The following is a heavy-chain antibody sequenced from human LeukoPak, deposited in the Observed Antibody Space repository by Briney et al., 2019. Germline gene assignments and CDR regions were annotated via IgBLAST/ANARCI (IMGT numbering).Heavy chain of an antibody. V-gene: IGHV4-38-2*02. CDR3: ARGFWGVTLDY. CDR1: GYSISSGYY. D-gene: IGHD3-16*01. CDR2: IYHSGST. J-gene: IGHJ4*02. Sequence: PSETLSLTCTVSGYSISSGYYWGWIRQPPGKGLEWIGSIYHSGSTYYNPSLKSRVTISVDTSKNQFSLKLSSVTAADTAVYYCARGFWGVTLDYWGQGTLVSVSS.